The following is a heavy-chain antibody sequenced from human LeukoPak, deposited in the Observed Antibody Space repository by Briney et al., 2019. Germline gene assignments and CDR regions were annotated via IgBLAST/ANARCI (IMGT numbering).Heavy chain of an antibody. J-gene: IGHJ5*02. D-gene: IGHD4-17*01. V-gene: IGHV1-8*01. CDR3: ARLSSHYGDYKVDP. CDR1: GYTFNYYD. Sequence: ASVKVSCKASGYTFNYYDTNWVRQATGQGLEWMGWMNPYSGNTGYAQKFQGRVTMTRNISISTAYMEMSSLTSEDTAVYYCARLSSHYGDYKVDPWGQGTLVTVPS. CDR2: MNPYSGNT.